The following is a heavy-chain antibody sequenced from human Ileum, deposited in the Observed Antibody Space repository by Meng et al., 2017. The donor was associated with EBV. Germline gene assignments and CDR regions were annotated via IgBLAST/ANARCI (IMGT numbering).Heavy chain of an antibody. CDR1: GYSISSTNW. CDR3: ARNVPGTSAYYD. D-gene: IGHD3-22*01. Sequence: QGRVKGPGPGLVRPSDPLSLPCAVSGYSISSTNWWGWIRQPPGKGLEWIGYIYYSGSTSYNPSLKSRVTMSVDTSKNQFSLNLNSVTAVDTAVYYCARNVPGTSAYYDWGQGTLVTVSS. V-gene: IGHV4-28*01. J-gene: IGHJ4*02. CDR2: IYYSGST.